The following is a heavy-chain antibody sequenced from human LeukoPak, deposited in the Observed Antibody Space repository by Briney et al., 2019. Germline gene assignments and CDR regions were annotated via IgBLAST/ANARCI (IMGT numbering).Heavy chain of an antibody. D-gene: IGHD1-14*01. Sequence: GGSLRLSRAASGFTFDDYAMHWVRQAPGKGLKWVSGISWSSGSIGYADSVKGRFTISRDNAKNSLYLQMNSLRAEDTALYYCAKDIRPAVGTIPAFDIWGQGTMVTVSS. CDR1: GFTFDDYA. CDR3: AKDIRPAVGTIPAFDI. V-gene: IGHV3-9*01. CDR2: ISWSSGSI. J-gene: IGHJ3*02.